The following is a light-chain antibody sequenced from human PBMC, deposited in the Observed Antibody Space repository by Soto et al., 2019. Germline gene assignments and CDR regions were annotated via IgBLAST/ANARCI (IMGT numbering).Light chain of an antibody. V-gene: IGLV1-51*01. CDR2: DNN. CDR3: GTWDTSRSAVV. Sequence: QSVLTQPPSVSAAPGQKVTISCSGSSSNIGKNYVSWYQRLPGTAPKLLIYDNNERSSGIPDRFSGSKSGTSATLGIAGRQTGDEADYYCGTWDTSRSAVVFGGGTKLTVL. CDR1: SSNIGKNY. J-gene: IGLJ2*01.